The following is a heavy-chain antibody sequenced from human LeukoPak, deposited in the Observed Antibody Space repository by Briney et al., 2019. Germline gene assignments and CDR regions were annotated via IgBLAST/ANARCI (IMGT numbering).Heavy chain of an antibody. CDR2: TSSSDAGT. CDR3: AKAPVTSCRGAYCYPFDS. V-gene: IGHV3-23*01. J-gene: IGHJ4*02. D-gene: IGHD2-21*01. Sequence: GGSLRLSCAASGFTLSTYAMSWVRQTPGKGLEWVAATSSSDAGTYHADSVRGRFTISRDNSKNTLYLQMNSPRAEDAAVYFCAKAPVTSCRGAYCYPFDSWGQGTLVTVSS. CDR1: GFTLSTYA.